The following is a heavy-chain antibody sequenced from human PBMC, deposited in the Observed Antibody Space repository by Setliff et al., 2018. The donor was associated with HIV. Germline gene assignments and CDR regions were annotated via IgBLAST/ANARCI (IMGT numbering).Heavy chain of an antibody. CDR2: IIPILGIA. D-gene: IGHD1-1*01. CDR3: AELERRPLFGY. CDR1: GGTFSSYA. J-gene: IGHJ4*02. V-gene: IGHV1-69*10. Sequence: GASVKVSCKASGGTFSSYAISWVRQAPGQGLEWMGGIIPILGIANYAQKFQGRVTITADESTSTAYMELSSLRSEDTAVYYCAELERRPLFGYWGQGTLVTVSS.